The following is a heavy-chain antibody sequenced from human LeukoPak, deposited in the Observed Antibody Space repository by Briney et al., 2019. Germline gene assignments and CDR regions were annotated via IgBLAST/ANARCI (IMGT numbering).Heavy chain of an antibody. J-gene: IGHJ4*02. Sequence: SVKVSCKASGGTFSSYDISWVRQAPGQGLEWMGGIIPMFGTANYAQKFQGRVTISADKSTSTAYMELSRLRSDDTAVYYCVRTTADYYDSSGFDYWGQGTLVTVSS. V-gene: IGHV1-69*06. CDR3: VRTTADYYDSSGFDY. CDR1: GGTFSSYD. CDR2: IIPMFGTA. D-gene: IGHD3-22*01.